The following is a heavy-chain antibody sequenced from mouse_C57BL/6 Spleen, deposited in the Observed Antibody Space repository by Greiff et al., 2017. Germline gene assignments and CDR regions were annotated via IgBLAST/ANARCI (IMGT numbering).Heavy chain of an antibody. CDR3: ASTTVFDY. D-gene: IGHD1-1*01. CDR2: IYPGDGDT. J-gene: IGHJ2*01. CDR1: GYAFSSSW. Sequence: QVQLQQSGPELVKPGASVKISCTASGYAFSSSWMNWVKQRPGKGLEWIGRIYPGDGDTNYNGKFKGKATLTADKSSSTAYMQLSSLTSEDSAVYFCASTTVFDYWGQGTTLTVSS. V-gene: IGHV1-82*01.